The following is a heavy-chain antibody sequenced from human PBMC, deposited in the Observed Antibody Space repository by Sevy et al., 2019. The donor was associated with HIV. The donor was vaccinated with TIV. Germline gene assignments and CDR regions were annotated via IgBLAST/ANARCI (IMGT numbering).Heavy chain of an antibody. CDR1: GFTFFAYT. CDR2: ISYAINNK. CDR3: ARDLASSVYGLDF. D-gene: IGHD3-3*02. J-gene: IGHJ6*01. Sequence: GGSLRLSCAASGFTFFAYTMHWVRQAPGKGLEWVALISYAINNKYYADSVKGRFTISRDNSKNTLYLQMNSLRPEDTAVYYCARDLASSVYGLDFWGQGTTVTVSS. V-gene: IGHV3-30-3*01.